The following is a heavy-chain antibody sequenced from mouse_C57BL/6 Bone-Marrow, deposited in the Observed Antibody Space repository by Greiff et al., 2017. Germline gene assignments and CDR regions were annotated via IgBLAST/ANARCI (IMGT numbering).Heavy chain of an antibody. CDR2: IYPGSGST. J-gene: IGHJ1*03. V-gene: IGHV1-55*01. Sequence: VQLQQPGAELVKPGASVKMSCKASGYTFTSYWITWVKQRPGQGLEWIGDIYPGSGSTNYNEKFKSKATLTVDTSSSTAYMQLSSLTSEDSAVXYCARKRYPYWYFDVWGTGTTVTVSS. D-gene: IGHD1-1*01. CDR1: GYTFTSYW. CDR3: ARKRYPYWYFDV.